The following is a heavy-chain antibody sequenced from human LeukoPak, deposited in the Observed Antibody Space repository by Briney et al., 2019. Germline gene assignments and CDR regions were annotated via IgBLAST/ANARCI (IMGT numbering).Heavy chain of an antibody. Sequence: SETLSLTCSVSGGSVSSGSYYWSWIRQPPGKGLEWIGYIYYSGITNYNPSLKSRGTTSVDTSKNQFSLQLSSVTAADTAVYYCARIFAHGSGSYYQFDYWGQGTLVTVSS. CDR1: GGSVSSGSYY. J-gene: IGHJ4*02. CDR3: ARIFAHGSGSYYQFDY. V-gene: IGHV4-61*01. CDR2: IYYSGIT. D-gene: IGHD3-10*01.